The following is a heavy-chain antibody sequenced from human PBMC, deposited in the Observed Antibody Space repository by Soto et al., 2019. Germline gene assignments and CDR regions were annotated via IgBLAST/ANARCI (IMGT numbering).Heavy chain of an antibody. Sequence: GGSLRLSCAASGFTFSSYGMHWVRQAPGKGLEWVAVIWYDGSNKYYADSVKGRFTISRDNSKNTLYLQMNSLRAEDTAVYYCARDLSQDYDSSGIPGYWGQGTLVTVSS. D-gene: IGHD3-22*01. CDR3: ARDLSQDYDSSGIPGY. V-gene: IGHV3-33*01. J-gene: IGHJ4*02. CDR1: GFTFSSYG. CDR2: IWYDGSNK.